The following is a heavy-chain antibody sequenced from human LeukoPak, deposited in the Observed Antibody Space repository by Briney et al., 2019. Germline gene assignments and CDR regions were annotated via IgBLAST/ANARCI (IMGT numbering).Heavy chain of an antibody. CDR1: GFTFSSYG. V-gene: IGHV3-30*03. CDR3: ARGNYDFWSGYYIPGDAFDI. Sequence: GGSLRLSCAASGFTFSSYGMHWVRQAPGKGLEWVAVISYDGSNKYYADSVKGRFTISRDNSKNTLYLQMNSLRAEDTAVYYCARGNYDFWSGYYIPGDAFDIWGQGTMVTVSS. J-gene: IGHJ3*02. D-gene: IGHD3-3*01. CDR2: ISYDGSNK.